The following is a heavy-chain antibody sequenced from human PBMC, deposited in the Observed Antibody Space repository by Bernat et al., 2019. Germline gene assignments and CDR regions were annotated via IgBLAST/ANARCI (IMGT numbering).Heavy chain of an antibody. CDR1: GFTFSSYS. V-gene: IGHV3-21*01. J-gene: IGHJ6*02. CDR2: ISSSSSYI. CDR3: ARDLSWVIAAGGNYYYYYGMDV. Sequence: EVQLVESGGGLVKPGGSLRLSCAASGFTFSSYSMNWVRQAPGKGLEWVSSISSSSSYIYYADSVKGRFTISRDNAKNSLYLQMNSLRAEDTAVYYCARDLSWVIAAGGNYYYYYGMDVWGQGTTVTVSS. D-gene: IGHD6-13*01.